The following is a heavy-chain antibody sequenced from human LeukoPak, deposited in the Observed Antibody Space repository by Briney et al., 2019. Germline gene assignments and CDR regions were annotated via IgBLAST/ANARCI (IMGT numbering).Heavy chain of an antibody. CDR1: RYTFTSYD. D-gene: IGHD3-22*01. J-gene: IGHJ4*02. CDR3: ARGYDSSARFDY. V-gene: IGHV1-8*01. Sequence: ASFKVSCKRSRYTFTSYDINWGRQATGQGVEWMGWMNHNSGNTSYAQKFQGRVTMTRDMSTSTVYMELSSLRSEDTAVYYCARGYDSSARFDYWGQGTQVTVSS. CDR2: MNHNSGNT.